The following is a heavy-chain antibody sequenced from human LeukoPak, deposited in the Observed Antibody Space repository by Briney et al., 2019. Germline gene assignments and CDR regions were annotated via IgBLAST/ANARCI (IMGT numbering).Heavy chain of an antibody. CDR3: AREPTKAVAGTGDFDY. CDR1: GFTFSSYG. J-gene: IGHJ4*02. CDR2: IRYDGSNK. V-gene: IGHV3-30*02. D-gene: IGHD6-19*01. Sequence: GGSLRLSCAASGFTFSSYGMHWVRQAPGKGLEWVAFIRYDGSNKYCADSVKGRFTISRDNSKNTLYLQMNSLRAEDTAVYYCAREPTKAVAGTGDFDYWGQGTLVTVSS.